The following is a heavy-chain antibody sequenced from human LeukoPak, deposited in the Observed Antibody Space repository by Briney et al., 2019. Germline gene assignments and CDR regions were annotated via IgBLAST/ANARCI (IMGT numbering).Heavy chain of an antibody. Sequence: GGSLRLSCAASGFTFSSSAMSWVRQSPGKGLEWVSAISNNGGYTYYADSVQGRFTISRDNSKSTLCLQMNSLRAEDTAVYYCAKQLGYCSDGSCYFPYWGQGTLVTVSS. J-gene: IGHJ4*02. CDR1: GFTFSSSA. V-gene: IGHV3-23*01. D-gene: IGHD2-15*01. CDR2: ISNNGGYT. CDR3: AKQLGYCSDGSCYFPY.